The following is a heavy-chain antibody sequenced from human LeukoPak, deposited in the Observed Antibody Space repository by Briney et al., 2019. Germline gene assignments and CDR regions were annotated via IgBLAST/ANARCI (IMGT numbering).Heavy chain of an antibody. CDR2: IYYSGST. CDR1: GGSISSSSYY. CDR3: ARDRPDYGSGSYYSVDY. V-gene: IGHV4-39*02. Sequence: KSSETLSLTCTVSGGSISSSSYYWGWIRQPPGKGLEWIGSIYYSGSTYYNPPLKSRVTISVDTSKNQFSLKLSSVTAADTAVYYCARDRPDYGSGSYYSVDYWGQGTLVTVSS. J-gene: IGHJ4*02. D-gene: IGHD3-10*01.